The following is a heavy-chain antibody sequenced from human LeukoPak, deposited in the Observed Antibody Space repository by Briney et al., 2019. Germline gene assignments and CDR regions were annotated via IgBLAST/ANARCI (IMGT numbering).Heavy chain of an antibody. Sequence: SETLSLTCTVSGDSINSNNYYWGWIRQPPGTGLEWIGEINHSGSTNYNPSLKSRVTISVDTSKNQFSLKLSSVTAADTAVYYCAGVGPDFWSGYYGGVAFDIWGQGTMVTVSS. CDR2: INHSGST. CDR1: GDSINSNNYY. CDR3: AGVGPDFWSGYYGGVAFDI. D-gene: IGHD3-3*01. V-gene: IGHV4-39*07. J-gene: IGHJ3*02.